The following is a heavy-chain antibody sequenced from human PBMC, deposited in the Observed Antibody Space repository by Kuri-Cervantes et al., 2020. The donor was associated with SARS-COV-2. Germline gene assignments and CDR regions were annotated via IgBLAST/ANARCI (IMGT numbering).Heavy chain of an antibody. CDR3: ARDPPSPYCSGGSCRTDV. V-gene: IGHV3-21*01. D-gene: IGHD2-15*01. CDR2: ISSSSSYI. Sequence: GGSLRLSCAASGFTFSSYSMNWVRQAPRKGLEWVSSISSSSSYIYYADSVKGRSTISRDNAKNSLYLQMNSLRAEDTAVYYCARDPPSPYCSGGSCRTDVWGQGTTVTVSS. CDR1: GFTFSSYS. J-gene: IGHJ6*02.